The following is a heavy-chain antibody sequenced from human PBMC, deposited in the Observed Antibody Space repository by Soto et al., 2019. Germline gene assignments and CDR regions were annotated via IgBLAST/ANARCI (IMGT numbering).Heavy chain of an antibody. CDR2: ISYDGSNK. J-gene: IGHJ5*02. Sequence: QVQLVESGGGVVQPGRSLRLSCAASGFTFSSYAMHWVRQAPGKGLEWVAVISYDGSNKYYADSVKGRFTISRDNSKKTLYLQMNSLRAEDTAVYYCARDGESDYYGSGSQNWFDPWGQGTLVTVSS. V-gene: IGHV3-30-3*01. CDR3: ARDGESDYYGSGSQNWFDP. D-gene: IGHD3-10*01. CDR1: GFTFSSYA.